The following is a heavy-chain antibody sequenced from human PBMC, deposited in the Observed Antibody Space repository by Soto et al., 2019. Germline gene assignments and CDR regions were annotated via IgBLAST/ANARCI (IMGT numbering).Heavy chain of an antibody. D-gene: IGHD2-15*01. V-gene: IGHV1-18*01. CDR2: ISAYNGNT. Sequence: ASVKVSCKAAGYSFISHGISWVRQAPGRGLEWMGWISAYNGNTNYAQKFQGRVTMTTDTSTSTAYMELTSLRSDDTAVYYCARSEPIVDPYYFDYWDQGTLVTVSS. CDR1: GYSFISHG. CDR3: ARSEPIVDPYYFDY. J-gene: IGHJ4*02.